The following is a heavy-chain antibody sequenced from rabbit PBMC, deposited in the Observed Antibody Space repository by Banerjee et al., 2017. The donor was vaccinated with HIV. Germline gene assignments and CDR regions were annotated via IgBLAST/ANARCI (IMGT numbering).Heavy chain of an antibody. Sequence: QSLEESGGGLVKPEGSLTLTCKASGFDLSSVYYMCWVRQAPGKGLEWIACIYAGSSGSTYYAYWAKGRFTISKTSSTTVTLQMTSLTAADTATYFCARDSTSYDGMDLWGPGTLVTDS. CDR2: IYAGSSGST. V-gene: IGHV1S40*01. CDR1: GFDLSSVYY. D-gene: IGHD1-1*01. CDR3: ARDSTSYDGMDL. J-gene: IGHJ6*01.